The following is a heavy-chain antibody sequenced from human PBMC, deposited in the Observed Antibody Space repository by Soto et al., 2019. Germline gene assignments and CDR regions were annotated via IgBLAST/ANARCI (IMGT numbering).Heavy chain of an antibody. CDR3: ARVVPGAEAWFGP. J-gene: IGHJ5*02. V-gene: IGHV1-18*01. Sequence: ASVKVSCKTSGYTFSNYGITWVRQAPGQPLEWLGWISLYSDGTDYAQKFQGRVSMTTDTSTTTAYMELRSLRSDDTAVYYCARVVPGAEAWFGPWGQGTLVTVSS. D-gene: IGHD2-2*01. CDR1: GYTFSNYG. CDR2: ISLYSDGT.